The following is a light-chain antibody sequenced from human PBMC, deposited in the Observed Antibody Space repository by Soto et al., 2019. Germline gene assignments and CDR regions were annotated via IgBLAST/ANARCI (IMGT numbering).Light chain of an antibody. CDR3: PQLLMPLCT. CDR1: QIFLYSSNNKNY. CDR2: WAS. V-gene: IGKV4-1*01. J-gene: IGKJ4*01. Sequence: DIVMNQTSDSLAMSLGERDTINCKSSQIFLYSSNNKNYLAWYQQKPGQPPNLLIYWASTRESGVPDRFSGSGSGTDFTLTVSSLQAEDFATDCGPQLLMPLCTFGGGTKVDIK.